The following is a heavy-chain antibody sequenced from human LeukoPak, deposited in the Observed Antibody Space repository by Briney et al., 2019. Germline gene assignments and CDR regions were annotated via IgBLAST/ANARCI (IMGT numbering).Heavy chain of an antibody. V-gene: IGHV3-64D*09. Sequence: PGGSLRLSCSASGFTFSSYAMHWVRQAPGKGLECVSTISSNGGSTYYADSVKGRFTISRDISKSTLYLQMSSLRPEDTAVYYCVKGDSSSWYRLDYWGQGTLVTVSS. D-gene: IGHD6-13*01. CDR2: ISSNGGST. CDR3: VKGDSSSWYRLDY. J-gene: IGHJ4*02. CDR1: GFTFSSYA.